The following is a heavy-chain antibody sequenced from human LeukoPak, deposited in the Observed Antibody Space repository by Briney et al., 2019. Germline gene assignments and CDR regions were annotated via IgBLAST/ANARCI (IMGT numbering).Heavy chain of an antibody. CDR2: INRDGSST. Sequence: GGSLRLSCAASGFTLSSHWMYWVRQAPGKGLVWVSRINRDGSSTTYADSVKGRFTISRDNAKNTLYLQMDALRAEDTAVYYCARGGPGGCSYDALDIWGQGTMVTVSS. J-gene: IGHJ3*02. D-gene: IGHD3-16*01. CDR1: GFTLSSHW. V-gene: IGHV3-74*01. CDR3: ARGGPGGCSYDALDI.